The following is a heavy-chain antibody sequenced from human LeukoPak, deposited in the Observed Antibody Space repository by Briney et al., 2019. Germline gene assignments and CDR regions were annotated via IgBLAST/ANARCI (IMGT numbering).Heavy chain of an antibody. CDR3: ARVIGTVDTSCYFDY. V-gene: IGHV4-59*01. D-gene: IGHD2-2*01. CDR1: GGSISSYY. Sequence: PSETLSLTCTVSGGSISSYYWSWIRQPPGKGLEWIGYIYYSGSTNYNPSLKSRVTISVDTSKNQFSLKLSSVTAADTVVYYCARVIGTVDTSCYFDYWGQGTLVTVSS. CDR2: IYYSGST. J-gene: IGHJ4*02.